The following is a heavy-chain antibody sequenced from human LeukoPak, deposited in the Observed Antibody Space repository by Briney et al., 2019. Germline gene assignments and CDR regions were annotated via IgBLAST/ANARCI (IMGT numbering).Heavy chain of an antibody. Sequence: GGSLRLSCAASGFPFSSYAMSWVRQAPGKGLKWVSGISTNGGSTSYADSVKGRFTISSDNPRNTLYMEMNSLRAEDTAVYYCSVMHRYYDGSGYWVQWGQGTLVTVSS. CDR3: SVMHRYYDGSGYWVQ. V-gene: IGHV3-23*01. J-gene: IGHJ4*02. CDR1: GFPFSSYA. CDR2: ISTNGGST. D-gene: IGHD3-22*01.